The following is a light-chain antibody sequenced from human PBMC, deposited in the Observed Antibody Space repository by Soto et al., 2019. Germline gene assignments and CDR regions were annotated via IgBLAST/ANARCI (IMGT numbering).Light chain of an antibody. Sequence: EIVLTKSPGTLSLSPRERATLSCRASQSIFNNYLAWYQQKPGQAPRLLVYGASFRATGIPDRFSGSGSGTEFTLTISRLEPEDFAVYYCQQYGGSPFTFGQGTRLEIK. CDR1: QSIFNNY. J-gene: IGKJ2*01. V-gene: IGKV3-20*01. CDR2: GAS. CDR3: QQYGGSPFT.